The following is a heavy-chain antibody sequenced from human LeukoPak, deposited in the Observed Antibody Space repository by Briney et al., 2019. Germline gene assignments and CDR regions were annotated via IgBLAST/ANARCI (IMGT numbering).Heavy chain of an antibody. CDR3: ARGKTYYDISKDAFDI. D-gene: IGHD3-22*01. J-gene: IGHJ3*02. CDR1: GGSISSYY. Sequence: SETLSLTCTVSGGSISSYYWSWIRQPPGKGLEWIGFSFYSGSTDYNPSLKSRVTISVDTSKNQFSLKLSSVTAADTAVYYCARGKTYYDISKDAFDIWGQGTMVTVSS. CDR2: SFYSGST. V-gene: IGHV4-59*01.